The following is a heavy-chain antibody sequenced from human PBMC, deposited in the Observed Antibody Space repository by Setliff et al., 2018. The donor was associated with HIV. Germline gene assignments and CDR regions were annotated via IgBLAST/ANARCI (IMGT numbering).Heavy chain of an antibody. J-gene: IGHJ4*02. CDR3: ARLRLFSSALDY. Sequence: PGESLKISCAASGFSVSNYYMAWVRQAPGKGLEWVSTIYSDGTTYHADSVKGRFTLSRDNSKNTLFLQMNSLRPEDTAVFYCARLRLFSSALDYWGQGTLVTVSS. CDR2: IYSDGTT. CDR1: GFSVSNYY. D-gene: IGHD2-2*01. V-gene: IGHV3-66*02.